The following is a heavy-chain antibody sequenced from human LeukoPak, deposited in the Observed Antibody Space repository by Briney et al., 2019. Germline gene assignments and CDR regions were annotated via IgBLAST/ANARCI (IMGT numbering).Heavy chain of an antibody. CDR1: GFTFSDYR. J-gene: IGHJ4*02. Sequence: GGSLTLPCTASGFTFSDYRMTWVRQAPGKGLEWVSSISSSSSYIYYADPVKGRFTISRDNAKKSLYLEMSSLRAEDTAVYYCAREYYFDYWGQGTLVTVSS. V-gene: IGHV3-21*01. CDR2: ISSSSSYI. CDR3: AREYYFDY.